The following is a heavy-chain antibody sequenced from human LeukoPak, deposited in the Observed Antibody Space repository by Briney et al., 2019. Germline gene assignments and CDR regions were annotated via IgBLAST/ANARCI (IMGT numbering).Heavy chain of an antibody. Sequence: SETLSLTCTVSGGSISSSSYYWGWIRQPPGKGLEWIGSIYYSGSTYYNPSLKSRVTISVDTSKNQFSLKLSSVTAADTAVYYCARAPPSYYYDSSGYYRPFDPWGQGTLVTVSS. CDR2: IYYSGST. CDR3: ARAPPSYYYDSSGYYRPFDP. D-gene: IGHD3-22*01. CDR1: GGSISSSSYY. V-gene: IGHV4-39*07. J-gene: IGHJ5*02.